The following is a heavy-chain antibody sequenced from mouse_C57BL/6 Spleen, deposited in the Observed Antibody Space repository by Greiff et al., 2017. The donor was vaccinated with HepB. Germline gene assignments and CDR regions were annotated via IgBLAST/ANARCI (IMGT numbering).Heavy chain of an antibody. CDR3: ASHDGYYFDY. CDR2: ISGGGGNT. CDR1: GFTFSSYT. Sequence: EVQGVESGGGLVKPGGSLKLSCAASGFTFSSYTMSWVRQTPEKRLEWVATISGGGGNTYYPDSVKGRFTISRDNAKNTLYLQMSSLRSDDTALYYCASHDGYYFDYWGQGTTLTVSS. V-gene: IGHV5-9*01. J-gene: IGHJ2*01. D-gene: IGHD2-3*01.